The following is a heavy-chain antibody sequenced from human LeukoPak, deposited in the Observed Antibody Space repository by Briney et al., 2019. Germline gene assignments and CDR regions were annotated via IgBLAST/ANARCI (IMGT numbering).Heavy chain of an antibody. J-gene: IGHJ6*04. D-gene: IGHD3-10*01. Sequence: GGSLRLSCAASGFTFSDYYMRWVRQAPGKGLEWVGFIRSKAYGVTTEHAASVKGRFTISRDDSKSIAYLQMNSLKTEDTAVYYCSRADYYGSGSPISLDVWGKGTTVTVSS. CDR1: GFTFSDYY. V-gene: IGHV3-49*04. CDR3: SRADYYGSGSPISLDV. CDR2: IRSKAYGVTT.